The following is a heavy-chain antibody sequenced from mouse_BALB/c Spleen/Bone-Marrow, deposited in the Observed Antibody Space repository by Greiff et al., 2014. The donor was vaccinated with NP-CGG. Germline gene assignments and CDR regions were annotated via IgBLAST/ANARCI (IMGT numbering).Heavy chain of an antibody. Sequence: EVQLQQSGAELGKPGASVKLSCTASGFNIKDTYMHWVKQRPEQGLEWIGRIDPANGNTKYDPKFQGKATITADTSSNTAYLQLSSLTSEDTAVYYCARYYYGSSLFDYWGQGTTLTVSS. V-gene: IGHV14-3*02. CDR1: GFNIKDTY. CDR3: ARYYYGSSLFDY. D-gene: IGHD1-1*01. J-gene: IGHJ2*01. CDR2: IDPANGNT.